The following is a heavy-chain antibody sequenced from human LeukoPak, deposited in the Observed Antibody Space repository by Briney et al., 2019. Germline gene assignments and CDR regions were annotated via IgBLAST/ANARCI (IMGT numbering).Heavy chain of an antibody. V-gene: IGHV1-69*04. D-gene: IGHD3-9*01. Sequence: SVKVSCKASGGTFSSYAISWVRQAPGQGLEWMGRIIPILGIANYAQKFQGRVTITADKSTSTAYMELSSLRSEDTAVYYCARQETYYDILTGYSLSGYWGQGTLVTVSS. CDR1: GGTFSSYA. CDR2: IIPILGIA. CDR3: ARQETYYDILTGYSLSGY. J-gene: IGHJ4*02.